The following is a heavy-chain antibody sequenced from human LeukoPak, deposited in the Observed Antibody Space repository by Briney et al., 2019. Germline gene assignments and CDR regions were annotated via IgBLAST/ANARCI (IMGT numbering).Heavy chain of an antibody. CDR2: IYYSGST. CDR1: GGSISSSNYY. D-gene: IGHD6-13*01. J-gene: IGHJ6*03. V-gene: IGHV4-39*07. CDR3: ARDFGRYSSSWYPYYYYMDV. Sequence: SETLSLTCTVSGGSISSSNYYWGWIRQPPGKGLEWIGSIYYSGSTYYNPSLKSRVTISVDTSKNQFSLKLSSVTAADTAVYYCARDFGRYSSSWYPYYYYMDVWGKGTTVTVSS.